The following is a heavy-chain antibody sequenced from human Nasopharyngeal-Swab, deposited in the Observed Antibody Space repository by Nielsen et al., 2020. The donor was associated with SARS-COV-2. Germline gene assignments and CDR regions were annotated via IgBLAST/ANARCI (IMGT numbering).Heavy chain of an antibody. CDR1: GFSFNLYE. CDR2: ISSDGRTI. J-gene: IGHJ6*02. D-gene: IGHD2-2*01. V-gene: IGHV3-48*03. Sequence: GESLKISCAASGFSFNLYEMNWVRQAPGKGLEWVSYISSDGRTIYYADSVKGRFTMSRDNAKNSLYLQMNSLRAEDTAVYYCARDECSSTSCNSYYYYGMDVWGQGTTVTVSS. CDR3: ARDECSSTSCNSYYYYGMDV.